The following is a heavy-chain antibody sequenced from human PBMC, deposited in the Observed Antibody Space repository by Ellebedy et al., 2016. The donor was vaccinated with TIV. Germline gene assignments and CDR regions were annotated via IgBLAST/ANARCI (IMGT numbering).Heavy chain of an antibody. D-gene: IGHD4-17*01. V-gene: IGHV3-7*01. CDR1: GFNFRSYW. CDR2: IYQDGSDK. J-gene: IGHJ5*02. CDR3: ARRGSYGDYAVQINSWFDT. Sequence: PGGSLRLSCAASGFNFRSYWMAWVRQAPGKGLEWVANIYQDGSDKYYVDSVKGRFTISRDNANKSLFLQMNNLRVEDTAVYYCARRGSYGDYAVQINSWFDTWGRGTLVTVSS.